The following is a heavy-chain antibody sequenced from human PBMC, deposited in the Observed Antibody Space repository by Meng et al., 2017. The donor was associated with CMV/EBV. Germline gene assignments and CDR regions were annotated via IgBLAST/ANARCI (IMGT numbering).Heavy chain of an antibody. D-gene: IGHD6-13*01. CDR2: IIPIFGTA. Sequence: SVKVSCKASGGTFSSYAISWVRQAPGQGLEWMGGIIPIFGTANYAQKFQGRVTITTDESTSTAYMELSSLRSEDTAVYYRARDQLEGYSSSWYVGDGMDVWGQGTTVTVSS. CDR3: ARDQLEGYSSSWYVGDGMDV. CDR1: GGTFSSYA. J-gene: IGHJ6*02. V-gene: IGHV1-69*05.